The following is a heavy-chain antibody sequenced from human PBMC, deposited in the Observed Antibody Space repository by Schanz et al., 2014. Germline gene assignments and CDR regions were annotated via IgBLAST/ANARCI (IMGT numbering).Heavy chain of an antibody. CDR3: ARAGQDYSDSSGYATYYFGN. D-gene: IGHD3-22*01. Sequence: QVQLVQSGAEVKKPGASVKVSCKASGYTFTSYYMHWVRQAPGQGLEWMGTIIPILDITNYAQKFQGRVTITADKSTSTAYMELSNLRSEDTAVYYCARAGQDYSDSSGYATYYFGNWGQGTLVTVSS. V-gene: IGHV1-69*09. CDR1: GYTFTSYY. J-gene: IGHJ4*02. CDR2: IIPILDIT.